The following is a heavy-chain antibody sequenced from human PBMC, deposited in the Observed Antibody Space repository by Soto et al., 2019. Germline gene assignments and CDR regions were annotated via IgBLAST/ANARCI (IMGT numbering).Heavy chain of an antibody. CDR1: GYTFSDYY. J-gene: IGHJ5*02. Sequence: QVQLVQSGAEVKKPGASVYVSCKASGYTFSDYYVHWVRQAPGQGREWMGWINPNVGGTNYARKLQGRVTMTRDTSISTVYMKLTRLSPDDTAIYYCARGGREVPRIPYDTWGQGTRVTVSS. V-gene: IGHV1-2*02. CDR3: ARGGREVPRIPYDT. CDR2: INPNVGGT. D-gene: IGHD3-16*01.